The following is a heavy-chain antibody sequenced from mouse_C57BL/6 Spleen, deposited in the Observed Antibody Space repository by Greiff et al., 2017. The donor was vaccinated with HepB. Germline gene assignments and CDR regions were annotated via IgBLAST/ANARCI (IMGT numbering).Heavy chain of an antibody. V-gene: IGHV1-52*01. CDR3: ARGGYYDYFDAY. J-gene: IGHJ3*01. Sequence: QVQLKQPGAELVRPGSSVKLSCKASGYTFTSYWMHWVKQRPIQGLEWIGNIDPSDSETHYNQKFKDKATLTVDKSSSTAYMQLSSLTSEDSAVYYCARGGYYDYFDAYWGQGTLVTVSA. D-gene: IGHD2-4*01. CDR1: GYTFTSYW. CDR2: IDPSDSET.